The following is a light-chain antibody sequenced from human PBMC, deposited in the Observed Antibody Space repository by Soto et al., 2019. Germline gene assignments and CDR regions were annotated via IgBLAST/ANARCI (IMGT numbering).Light chain of an antibody. CDR3: QSYDSSLSGVV. V-gene: IGLV1-40*01. CDR2: GNT. J-gene: IGLJ2*01. CDR1: SSNIGADYD. Sequence: QSVLTQPPSVSGAPGQRVTISCSGSSSNIGADYDVHWYQQLPGTAPKLLIYGNTNRPSGVPDRFSASKSGTSASLAITGLEAEDEAGYCCQSYDSSLSGVVFGGGTKLTVL.